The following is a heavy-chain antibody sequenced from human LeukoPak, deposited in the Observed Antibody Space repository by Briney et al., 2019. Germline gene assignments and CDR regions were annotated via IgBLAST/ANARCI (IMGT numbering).Heavy chain of an antibody. D-gene: IGHD3-3*01. V-gene: IGHV4-38-2*02. J-gene: IGHJ4*02. CDR1: SYSISRGYY. Sequence: SETLSLTCSVSSYSISRGYYWGWIRQSPGKGLEWIGNIYQSGSTSYNPSLKSRVTISLDMPKNQFSLKLSSVTAADTAVYYCVREGPIRFLEQIDYWGQGTLVTVSS. CDR3: VREGPIRFLEQIDY. CDR2: IYQSGST.